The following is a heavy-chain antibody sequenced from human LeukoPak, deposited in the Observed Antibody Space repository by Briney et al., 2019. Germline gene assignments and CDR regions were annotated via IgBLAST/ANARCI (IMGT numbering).Heavy chain of an antibody. J-gene: IGHJ6*04. CDR2: INSDESST. CDR3: GGGGVRYFNAMGV. D-gene: IGHD3-9*01. CDR1: GFTFSSYW. Sequence: KPGGSLRLSCAASGFTFSSYWIHWVRHAPGKGLVGVSRINSDESSTSYADSVKGRFTISRDNAKKTLYLQMNSLSAGETAVYYCGGGGVRYFNAMGVWGEGTTVTVSS. V-gene: IGHV3-74*01.